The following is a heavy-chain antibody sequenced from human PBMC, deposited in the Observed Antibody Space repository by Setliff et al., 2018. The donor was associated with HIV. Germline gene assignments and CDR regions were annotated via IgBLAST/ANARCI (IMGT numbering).Heavy chain of an antibody. CDR2: IYYSGST. CDR3: ARADPVYGSGSCLDY. J-gene: IGHJ4*02. D-gene: IGHD3-10*01. V-gene: IGHV4-39*07. CDR1: GGSIRTGAYY. Sequence: SETLSLTCTVSGGSIRTGAYYWGWIRQPPGKGLEWIGSIYYSGSTYYNPSLKSRVTISVDTSKNQFSLKLSSVTAADTAVYYCARADPVYGSGSCLDYWGQGTLVTVSS.